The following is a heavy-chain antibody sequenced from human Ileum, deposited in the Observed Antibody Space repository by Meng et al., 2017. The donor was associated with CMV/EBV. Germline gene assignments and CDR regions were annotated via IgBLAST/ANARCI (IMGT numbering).Heavy chain of an antibody. CDR1: GFTFPSYV. D-gene: IGHD3-16*01. CDR3: AKDDGGSAMTRIDY. CDR2: IGGSGVST. J-gene: IGHJ4*02. V-gene: IGHV3-23*01. Sequence: GESLKISCAASGFTFPSYVMSWVRQAPGKGLEWVSLIGGSGVSTYYADSVKGRFTISRDNSKNTLYLQMNSLRPEDTAVYYCAKDDGGSAMTRIDYWGRGTLVTVSS.